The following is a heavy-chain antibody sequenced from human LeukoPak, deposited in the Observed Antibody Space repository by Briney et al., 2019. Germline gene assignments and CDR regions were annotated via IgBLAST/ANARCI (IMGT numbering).Heavy chain of an antibody. CDR2: ISVYNGNT. Sequence: ASVKVSCKASGYTFTSYGISWVRQAPGQGLEWMGCISVYNGNTNYAQKLQGRVTMTTDTSTSTAYMELRSLRSDDTAVYYCARARSPWGYCSSTSCYLGGYWGQGTLVTVSS. J-gene: IGHJ4*02. CDR3: ARARSPWGYCSSTSCYLGGY. CDR1: GYTFTSYG. D-gene: IGHD2-2*01. V-gene: IGHV1-18*01.